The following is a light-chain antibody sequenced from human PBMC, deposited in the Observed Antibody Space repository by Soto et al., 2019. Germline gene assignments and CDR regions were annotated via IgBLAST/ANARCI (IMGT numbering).Light chain of an antibody. J-gene: IGLJ1*01. Sequence: QSALTQPASVSGSPGQSITISCTGTSSDVGGYNYVSWYQQQPGKAPKLIIYEVSNRPSGVSNRFSGSKSGNTASLTISGLQAEDEAEYYCSSYTISSPYVFGTGTKLTVL. V-gene: IGLV2-14*01. CDR3: SSYTISSPYV. CDR1: SSDVGGYNY. CDR2: EVS.